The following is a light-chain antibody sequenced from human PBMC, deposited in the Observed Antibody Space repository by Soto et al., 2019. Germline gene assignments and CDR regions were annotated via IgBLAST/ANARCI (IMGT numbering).Light chain of an antibody. CDR2: AAS. J-gene: IGKJ5*01. CDR3: QQLNTYPRA. Sequence: DIQLTQSPSFLSASVGDRVTITCRASQGINSYLAWYQEKPGKAPKLLIHAASILQSGVPSRFSGSGSGTELTLTISSLQPEDFATYYCQQLNTYPRAFGQGTRLEIK. CDR1: QGINSY. V-gene: IGKV1-9*01.